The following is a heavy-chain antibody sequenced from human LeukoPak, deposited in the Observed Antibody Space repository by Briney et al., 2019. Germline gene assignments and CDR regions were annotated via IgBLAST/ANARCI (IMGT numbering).Heavy chain of an antibody. D-gene: IGHD5-18*01. J-gene: IGHJ4*02. V-gene: IGHV3-48*03. CDR3: AKRRSYGYLDY. CDR2: ISSTGSTI. Sequence: GGSLRLSCAASGFTFSSYEMNWVRQAPGKGLEWVSSISSTGSTIYYADSVQGRFTISRDNAKNSLYPQMNSLRAEDTAVYYCAKRRSYGYLDYWGQGTLVTVSS. CDR1: GFTFSSYE.